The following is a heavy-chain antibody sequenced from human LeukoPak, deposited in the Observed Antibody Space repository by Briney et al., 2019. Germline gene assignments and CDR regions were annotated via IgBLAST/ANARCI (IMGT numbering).Heavy chain of an antibody. CDR3: ASQRGYSYGYYYYYMDV. J-gene: IGHJ6*03. CDR1: GFTVSSSY. Sequence: GGSLRLSCAASGFTVSSSYMSWVRQAPGRGLEWVSVIYSGGSTYFADSVKGRFTISRDNSKNTLYLQMNSLRAEDTAVYYCASQRGYSYGYYYYYMDVWGKGTTVTVSS. V-gene: IGHV3-53*01. D-gene: IGHD5-18*01. CDR2: IYSGGST.